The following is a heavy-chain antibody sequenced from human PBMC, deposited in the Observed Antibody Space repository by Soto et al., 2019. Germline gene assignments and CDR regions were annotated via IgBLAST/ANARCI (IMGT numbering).Heavy chain of an antibody. J-gene: IGHJ4*02. CDR1: GYIIKNYW. CDR2: IFPDDSDT. D-gene: IGHD3-16*01. CDR3: FRGGVTSRTFDY. V-gene: IGHV5-51*01. Sequence: GESLKISCKASGYIIKNYWIGWVRQMPGQGLEWMGIIFPDDSDTRYSPSFQGHVTISVDKSVSTAYVQWSSLKASDSAIYYCFRGGVTSRTFDYWGQGTLVTVSS.